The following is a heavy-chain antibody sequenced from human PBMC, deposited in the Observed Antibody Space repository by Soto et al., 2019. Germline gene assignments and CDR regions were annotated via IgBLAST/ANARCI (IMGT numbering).Heavy chain of an antibody. V-gene: IGHV4-59*12. CDR1: GGSISSYY. CDR3: ARAGGLGAVAVDY. J-gene: IGHJ4*02. Sequence: SETLSLTCTVSGGSISSYYWSWIRQPPGKGLEWIGYIYYSGSTSYNPSLKSRVTISVDRSKNQFSLKLSSVTAADTAVYYCARAGGLGAVAVDYWGQGTLVTVSS. CDR2: IYYSGST. D-gene: IGHD6-19*01.